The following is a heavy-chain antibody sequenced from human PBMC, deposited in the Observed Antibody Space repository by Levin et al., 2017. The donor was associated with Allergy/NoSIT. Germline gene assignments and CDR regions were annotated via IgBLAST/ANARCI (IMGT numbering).Heavy chain of an antibody. CDR2: IIGSDGRT. CDR1: GFPFNTYD. Sequence: QAGGSLRLSCAASGFPFNTYDMSWVRQAPGKGLEWVSVIIGSDGRTYYADSVKGRVTISKDNSKNTLYLQMSSLSPEDTAVYYCTRGAWLDDWGQGTLVTVSS. V-gene: IGHV3-23*01. J-gene: IGHJ4*02. CDR3: TRGAWLDD.